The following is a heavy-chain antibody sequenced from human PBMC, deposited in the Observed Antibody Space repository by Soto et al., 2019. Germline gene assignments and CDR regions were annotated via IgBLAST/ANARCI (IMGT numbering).Heavy chain of an antibody. Sequence: ASVKVSCKASGYTFTSYDINWVRQATGQGLEWMGWMNPNSGNTGYAQKFQGRVTMTRNTSISTAYMERSSLRADDTALYYCGRDPNGNYVGAFDIRGQGTMVTVSS. CDR1: GYTFTSYD. CDR2: MNPNSGNT. J-gene: IGHJ3*02. CDR3: GRDPNGNYVGAFDI. D-gene: IGHD1-7*01. V-gene: IGHV1-8*01.